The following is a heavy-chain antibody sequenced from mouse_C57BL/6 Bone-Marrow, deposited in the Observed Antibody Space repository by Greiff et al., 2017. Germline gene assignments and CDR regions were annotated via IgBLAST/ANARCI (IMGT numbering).Heavy chain of an antibody. D-gene: IGHD2-3*01. CDR2: ISSGSSTI. Sequence: EVQVVESGGGLVKPGGSLKLSCAASGFTFSDYGMHWVRQAPEKGLEWVAYISSGSSTIYYADTVKGRFTISRDNATNTLFLPMTGLRSADEARYYCARHDGYPFAYWGQGTLVTVSA. CDR1: GFTFSDYG. V-gene: IGHV5-17*01. CDR3: ARHDGYPFAY. J-gene: IGHJ3*01.